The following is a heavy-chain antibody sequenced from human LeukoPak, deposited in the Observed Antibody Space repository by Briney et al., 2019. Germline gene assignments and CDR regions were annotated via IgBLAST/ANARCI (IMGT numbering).Heavy chain of an antibody. V-gene: IGHV4-59*01. J-gene: IGHJ5*02. CDR3: ARGDSSASNCFDP. CDR2: IFHSGST. Sequence: SETLSLTCTVSGGSISSDYWNWIRQPPGRGLEWIGCIFHSGSTKYNPSLMSRDTISLDTSKNHFSLKVSSVTAADTAVYYCARGDSSASNCFDPWGQGTLVTVSS. D-gene: IGHD6-19*01. CDR1: GGSISSDY.